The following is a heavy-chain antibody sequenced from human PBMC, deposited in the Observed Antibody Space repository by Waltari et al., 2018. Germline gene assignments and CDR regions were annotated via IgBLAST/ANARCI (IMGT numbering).Heavy chain of an antibody. Sequence: QLQLQESGPGLVKPSETLSLTCTVSGGSISSSSYYWGWISQPPGKGLEWIGSIYYSGSTYYNPSLKSRVTISVDTSKNQFSLKLSSVTAADTAVYYCARHKVVYFQHWGQGTLVTVSS. J-gene: IGHJ1*01. CDR1: GGSISSSSYY. D-gene: IGHD2-15*01. CDR2: IYYSGST. V-gene: IGHV4-39*01. CDR3: ARHKVVYFQH.